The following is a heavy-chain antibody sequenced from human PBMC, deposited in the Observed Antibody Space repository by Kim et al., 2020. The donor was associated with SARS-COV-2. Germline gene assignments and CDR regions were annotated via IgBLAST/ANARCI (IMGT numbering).Heavy chain of an antibody. CDR2: INPSGGST. CDR3: ARDGQYDFWSGYYTGGGWWIYY. CDR1: GYTFTSYY. J-gene: IGHJ4*01. D-gene: IGHD3-3*01. V-gene: IGHV1-46*01. Sequence: ASVKVSCKASGYTFTSYYMHWVRQAPGQGLEWMGIINPSGGSTSYAQKFQGRVTMTRDTSTSTVYMELSSLRSEDTAVYYCARDGQYDFWSGYYTGGGWWIYYWGHGTRVSVSS.